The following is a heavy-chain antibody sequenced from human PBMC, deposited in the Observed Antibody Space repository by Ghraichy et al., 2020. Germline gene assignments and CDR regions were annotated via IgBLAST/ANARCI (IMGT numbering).Heavy chain of an antibody. CDR1: GFTFSSYA. Sequence: GGSLRLSCATFGFTFSSYAMSWVRQAPGKGLEWVSGISSTAGSTVYADSVKGRFTISRDNSKNTVHLEVNSLRAEDTAVYYCAKDKDSGLGSWSWGAFDYWGQGTLVTVSS. CDR3: AKDKDSGLGSWSWGAFDY. J-gene: IGHJ4*02. CDR2: ISSTAGST. D-gene: IGHD3-10*01. V-gene: IGHV3-23*01.